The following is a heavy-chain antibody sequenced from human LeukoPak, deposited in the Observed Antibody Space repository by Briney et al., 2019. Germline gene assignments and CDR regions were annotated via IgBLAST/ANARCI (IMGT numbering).Heavy chain of an antibody. D-gene: IGHD2-8*01. CDR2: IRSKANSYAT. J-gene: IGHJ4*02. CDR1: GFTFSGSA. CDR3: TRQVGYCTNGVCYRDDY. V-gene: IGHV3-73*01. Sequence: PGGSLRLSCAASGFTFSGSAMHWVRQASGKGLEWVGRIRSKANSYATAYAASVEGRFTISRDDSKNTAYLQMNSLKTEDTAVYYCTRQVGYCTNGVCYRDDYWGQGTLVTVSS.